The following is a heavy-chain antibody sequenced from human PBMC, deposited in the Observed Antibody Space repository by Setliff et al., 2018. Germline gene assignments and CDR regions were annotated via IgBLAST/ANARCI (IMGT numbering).Heavy chain of an antibody. Sequence: SETLSLTCSVSGVSLTSSHFYWSWIRQRPGKGLEWIGKIDYRGSTRYNPSLETRVSMSVDTSKNQFSLKLSSVTAADTAVYYCTRGPDGYTYQGAFDIWGQGTMVTVSS. CDR1: GVSLTSSHFY. V-gene: IGHV4-31*03. D-gene: IGHD5-12*01. J-gene: IGHJ3*02. CDR3: TRGPDGYTYQGAFDI. CDR2: IDYRGST.